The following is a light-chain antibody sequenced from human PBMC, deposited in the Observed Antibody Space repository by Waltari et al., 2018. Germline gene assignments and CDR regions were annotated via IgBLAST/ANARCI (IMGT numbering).Light chain of an antibody. CDR1: NSQLGHTS. CDR2: DVI. Sequence: QSALTQPASVSGSPGQSIPISCTGTNSQLGHTSIFGYPQPPGKPPKLMIYDVIKRPSGISNRFSGSKSGNTASLTISGLQAEDEADYFCSSWTSGSTVVFGGGTKVTVL. J-gene: IGLJ2*01. V-gene: IGLV2-14*03. CDR3: SSWTSGSTVV.